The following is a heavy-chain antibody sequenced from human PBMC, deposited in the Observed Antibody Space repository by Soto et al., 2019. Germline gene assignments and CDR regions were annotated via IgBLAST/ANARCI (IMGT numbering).Heavy chain of an antibody. V-gene: IGHV3-30*18. CDR3: AKDENVVGFNYYYMDV. CDR1: GFTFSSYG. CDR2: ISYDGSNK. J-gene: IGHJ6*03. Sequence: GGSLRLSCAASGFTFSSYGMHWVRQAPGKGLEWVAVISYDGSNKYYADSVKGRFTISRDNSKNTLYLQMNSLRAEDTAVYYCAKDENVVGFNYYYMDVWGKGTTVTVSS. D-gene: IGHD2-15*01.